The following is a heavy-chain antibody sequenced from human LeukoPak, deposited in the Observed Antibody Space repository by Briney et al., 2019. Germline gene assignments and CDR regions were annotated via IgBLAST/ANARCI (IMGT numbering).Heavy chain of an antibody. V-gene: IGHV3-11*05. Sequence: GGSLRLSCAASGFTSSDYYMSWIRQAPGKGLEWVSYISSSSSYTNYADSVKGRFTISRDNAKNSLYLQMNSLRAEDTAVYYCARGHASITMVRGVDYWGQGTLVTVSS. J-gene: IGHJ4*02. CDR3: ARGHASITMVRGVDY. CDR2: ISSSSSYT. CDR1: GFTSSDYY. D-gene: IGHD3-10*01.